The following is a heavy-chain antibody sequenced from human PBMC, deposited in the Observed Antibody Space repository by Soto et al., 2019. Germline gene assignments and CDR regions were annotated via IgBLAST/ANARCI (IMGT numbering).Heavy chain of an antibody. CDR3: ATSQGSSTSLEIYYYYYYGMDV. CDR1: GGTFGSYA. J-gene: IGHJ6*02. Sequence: QVQLVQSGAEVKTPGSSVKVSCKASGGTFGSYAISWVRQAPGQGLEWMGGIIPIPGTANYAQKFQGRVKIAADESTCTAYMELSSLRSEDTAVYYCATSQGSSTSLEIYYYYYYGMDVWGQGTTVTVSS. V-gene: IGHV1-69*01. D-gene: IGHD2-2*01. CDR2: IIPIPGTA.